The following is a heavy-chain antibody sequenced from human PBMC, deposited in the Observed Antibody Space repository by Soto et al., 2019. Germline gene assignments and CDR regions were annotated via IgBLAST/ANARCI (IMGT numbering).Heavy chain of an antibody. D-gene: IGHD3-22*01. J-gene: IGHJ6*02. CDR2: IYYSGST. CDR3: ARYLWPAYDSSGYYYYYYYYGMDV. V-gene: IGHV4-39*01. CDR1: GGSISSSSYY. Sequence: SETLSLTCTVSGGSISSSSYYWGWIRQPPGKGLEWIGSIYYSGSTYYNPSLKSRVTISVDTSKNQLSLKLSSVTAADTAEYNCARYLWPAYDSSGYYYYYYYYGMDVWGQGTTVTVSS.